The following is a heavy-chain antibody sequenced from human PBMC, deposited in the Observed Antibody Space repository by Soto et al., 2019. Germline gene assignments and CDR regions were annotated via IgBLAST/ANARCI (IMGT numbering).Heavy chain of an antibody. J-gene: IGHJ4*02. D-gene: IGHD6-13*01. Sequence: QVQLVESGGGVVQPGRSLRLSCAASGFTFSSYGMHWVRQAPGKGLEWVAVIWYDGSNKYYADSVKGRFTISRDNSKNTLYLQMNSLRAEDTAVYYWAIRAAAGTPFDYWGQGTLVTVSS. CDR3: AIRAAAGTPFDY. V-gene: IGHV3-33*01. CDR1: GFTFSSYG. CDR2: IWYDGSNK.